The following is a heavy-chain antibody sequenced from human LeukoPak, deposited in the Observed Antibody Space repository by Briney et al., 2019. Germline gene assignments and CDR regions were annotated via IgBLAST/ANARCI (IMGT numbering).Heavy chain of an antibody. CDR3: AKLAYGYYDSSGYYYFDY. J-gene: IGHJ4*02. V-gene: IGHV3-30-3*02. CDR1: GFTFSSYA. D-gene: IGHD3-22*01. Sequence: GGSLRLSCAASGFTFSSYAMHWVRQAPGKGLEWVAVISYDGSNKYYADSVKGRFTISRDNSKNTLCLQMNSLRAEDTAVYYCAKLAYGYYDSSGYYYFDYWGQGTLVTVSS. CDR2: ISYDGSNK.